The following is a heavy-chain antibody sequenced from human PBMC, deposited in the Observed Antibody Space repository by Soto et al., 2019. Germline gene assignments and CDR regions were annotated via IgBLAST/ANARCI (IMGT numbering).Heavy chain of an antibody. J-gene: IGHJ4*02. CDR1: EFSFRSYW. D-gene: IGHD5-18*01. CDR3: ARVGRYGWDFDH. Sequence: GGSLRLSCAASEFSFRSYWMTWVRQAPGKGLEWVDLINEDGSQKYYVGSVKGRFIISRDNAKDSVYMQMDSLRAGDTAVYFCARVGRYGWDFDHWGQGTLVTVSS. CDR2: INEDGSQK. V-gene: IGHV3-7*01.